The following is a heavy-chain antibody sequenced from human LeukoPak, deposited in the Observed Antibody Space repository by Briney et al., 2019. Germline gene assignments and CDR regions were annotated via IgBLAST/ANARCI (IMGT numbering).Heavy chain of an antibody. CDR2: IYSGGST. V-gene: IGHV3-66*02. CDR1: GFTVSSNY. CDR3: ARGGSSGWYPQTDFDY. Sequence: GGSLRLSCAASGFTVSSNYMSWVRQAPGKGLEWVSVIYSGGSTYYADSVKGRFTISRDNSKNTLYLQMNSLRAEDTAVYYCARGGSSGWYPQTDFDYWGQGTLVTVSS. J-gene: IGHJ4*02. D-gene: IGHD6-19*01.